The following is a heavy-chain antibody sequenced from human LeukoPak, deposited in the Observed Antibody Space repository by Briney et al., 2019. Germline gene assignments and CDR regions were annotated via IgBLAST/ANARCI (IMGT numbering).Heavy chain of an antibody. V-gene: IGHV3-21*01. CDR1: GFTFSSYA. D-gene: IGHD6-19*01. Sequence: GGSLRLSCAASGFTFSSYAMSWVRQAPGKGLEWVSSISSSSSYIYYADSVKGRFTISRDNAKNSLYLQMNSLRAEDTAVYYCARDNDSSGWSSFDYWGQGTLVTVSS. CDR2: ISSSSSYI. J-gene: IGHJ4*02. CDR3: ARDNDSSGWSSFDY.